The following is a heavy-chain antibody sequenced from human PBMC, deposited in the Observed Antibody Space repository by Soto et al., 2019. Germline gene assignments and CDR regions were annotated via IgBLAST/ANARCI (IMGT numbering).Heavy chain of an antibody. V-gene: IGHV3-66*01. J-gene: IGHJ6*03. D-gene: IGHD2-15*01. CDR3: ARDHASASVEDYYYYMDV. Sequence: GGSLRLSCAASGFTVSSNYMSWVRQAPGKGLEWVSVIYSGGSTYYTDSVKGRFTISRDNSKNTLYLQMNSLRAEDTAVYYCARDHASASVEDYYYYMDVWGKGTTVTVSS. CDR2: IYSGGST. CDR1: GFTVSSNY.